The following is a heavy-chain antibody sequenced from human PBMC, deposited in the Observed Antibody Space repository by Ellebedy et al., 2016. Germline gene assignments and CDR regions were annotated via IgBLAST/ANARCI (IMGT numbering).Heavy chain of an antibody. CDR3: VKVEDGWNPGRAY. CDR2: INGSGSAI. D-gene: IGHD5-24*01. CDR1: GFTFRDYY. V-gene: IGHV3-11*04. Sequence: GGSLRLXXEASGFTFRDYYMHWIRQAPGKGLEWLSYINGSGSAITYADSVKGRFTISRDNAENSVYLQMSSLRDEDTAIYYCVKVEDGWNPGRAYWGQGTLVTVSS. J-gene: IGHJ4*02.